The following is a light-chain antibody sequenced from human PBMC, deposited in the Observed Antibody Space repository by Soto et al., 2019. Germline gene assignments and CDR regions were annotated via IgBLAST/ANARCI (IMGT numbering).Light chain of an antibody. Sequence: EIVLTQSPGTLSLSPGERATLSCRASQSVSSSYLAWFQQKPGQAPRLLIYGASSRATAIPDRFSGSGSGADFTLTISRLEPEDFAVYYCQQYESSPVTFGQGTKVEIK. V-gene: IGKV3-20*01. CDR3: QQYESSPVT. CDR2: GAS. J-gene: IGKJ1*01. CDR1: QSVSSSY.